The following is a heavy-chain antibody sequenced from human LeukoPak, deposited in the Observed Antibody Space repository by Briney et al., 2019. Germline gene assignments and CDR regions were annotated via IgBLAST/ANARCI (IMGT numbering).Heavy chain of an antibody. J-gene: IGHJ6*03. D-gene: IGHD1-14*01. CDR1: GFIFDDYG. V-gene: IGHV3-9*01. CDR3: AKGGRKVTGYYYYMDV. Sequence: GGSLRLFCAASGFIFDDYGMHWVRQAPGKGLEWVSGISWHGGTLGYADSVKGRFTISRDNAKNSLHLQMNSLRDEDTALYYCAKGGRKVTGYYYYMDVWGKGTTVTVSS. CDR2: ISWHGGTL.